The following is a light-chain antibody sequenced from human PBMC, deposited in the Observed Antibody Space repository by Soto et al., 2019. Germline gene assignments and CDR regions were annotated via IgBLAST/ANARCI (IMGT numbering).Light chain of an antibody. CDR1: QSINTW. V-gene: IGKV1-5*03. J-gene: IGKJ1*01. CDR2: KAS. CDR3: QQYQTYSQ. Sequence: DIQMTQSPSTLSASVGDRVTITCRASQSINTWLAWYQLKPGRAPKLLIYKASTLESGVSSRIIGSGSGTEFTLTISSLQPDDFATYYCQQYQTYSQFGQGTRVEIK.